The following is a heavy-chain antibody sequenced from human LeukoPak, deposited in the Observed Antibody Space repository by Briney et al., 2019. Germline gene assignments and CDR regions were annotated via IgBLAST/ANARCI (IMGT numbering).Heavy chain of an antibody. D-gene: IGHD4-17*01. V-gene: IGHV3-23*01. CDR3: AKGGVYGDYYFDY. CDR2: VSGSGGGT. Sequence: GGSLRLSCAASGFPFSSYAMSWVRQAPGKGLEWVSVVSGSGGGTYYADSVKGRFAISGDDSKNTVYLQMNSLRAEDTALYYCAKGGVYGDYYFDYWGQGTLVTVSS. CDR1: GFPFSSYA. J-gene: IGHJ4*02.